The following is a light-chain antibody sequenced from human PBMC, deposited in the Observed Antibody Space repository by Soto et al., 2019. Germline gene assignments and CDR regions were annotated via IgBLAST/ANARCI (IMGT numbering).Light chain of an antibody. CDR1: QSVLYSPVNKNF. CDR2: WAS. J-gene: IGKJ1*01. V-gene: IGKV4-1*01. CDR3: HHYHTPPWT. Sequence: DIVMTQSPESLAVSLGETATINCKSSQSVLYSPVNKNFLSWYQQKPGQPPKLLIYWASTRESGVPDRFSGSRSGTDFTLTIRSLQAEDVAVYYCHHYHTPPWTFGQGTNVEI.